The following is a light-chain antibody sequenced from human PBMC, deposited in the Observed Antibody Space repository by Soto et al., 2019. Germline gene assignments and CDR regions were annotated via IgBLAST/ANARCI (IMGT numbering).Light chain of an antibody. CDR3: GTWDRSLRNGV. Sequence: QSPLTQPPSVSAAPGQRVTISCSGGDSNIGKDTVSWYQQRPGSAPKLVIYDNNRRPSGIPDRFSGSKSGTSATLGIAGLQTGDEAVYFCGTWDRSLRNGVFGGGTKVTVL. CDR1: DSNIGKDT. V-gene: IGLV1-51*01. CDR2: DNN. J-gene: IGLJ2*01.